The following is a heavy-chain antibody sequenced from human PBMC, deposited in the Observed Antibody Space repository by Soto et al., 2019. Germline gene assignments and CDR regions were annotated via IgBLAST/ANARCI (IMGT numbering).Heavy chain of an antibody. Sequence: ASVKVSCKASGYTFTSYGISWVRQAPGQGLEWMGWISAYNGNTNYAQKLQGRVTMTTDTSTSTAYMELRSLRSDDTAVYYCARDRSVAAAGDAFDIWGQGTMVTVSS. CDR3: ARDRSVAAAGDAFDI. CDR1: GYTFTSYG. V-gene: IGHV1-18*01. CDR2: ISAYNGNT. J-gene: IGHJ3*02. D-gene: IGHD6-13*01.